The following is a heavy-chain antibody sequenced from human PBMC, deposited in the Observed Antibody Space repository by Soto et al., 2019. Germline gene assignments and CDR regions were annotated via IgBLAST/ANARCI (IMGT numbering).Heavy chain of an antibody. J-gene: IGHJ5*02. CDR3: ARDGLWGGNSAGWFDP. CDR1: GGSVSSGSYY. D-gene: IGHD2-21*02. CDR2: IYYSGRT. V-gene: IGHV4-61*01. Sequence: QVQLQESGPGLVKPSETLSLTCTVSGGSVSSGSYYWSWIRQPPGKGLEWIGYIYYSGRTNYNPSLKSRVTISVDTSKNQFSLKLSSVTAADTAVYYCARDGLWGGNSAGWFDPWGQGTLVTVSS.